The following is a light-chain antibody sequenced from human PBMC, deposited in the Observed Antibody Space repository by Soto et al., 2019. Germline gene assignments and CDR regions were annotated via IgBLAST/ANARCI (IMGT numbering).Light chain of an antibody. CDR1: QSLSSSY. Sequence: EIVLTQSPGTLSLSPGERATLSCRASQSLSSSYLAWYQQKPGQAPRLLIYGASSRATGIPDRFSGSGSGTDFTLTISRLEPEDFAVYYCQQYGSSRVTFGPGTKVDIK. CDR3: QQYGSSRVT. J-gene: IGKJ3*01. CDR2: GAS. V-gene: IGKV3-20*01.